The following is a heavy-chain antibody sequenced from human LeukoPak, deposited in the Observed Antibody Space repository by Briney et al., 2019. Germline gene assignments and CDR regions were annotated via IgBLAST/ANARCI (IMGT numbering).Heavy chain of an antibody. Sequence: GGSLRLSCAASGFTFSSYSMNWVRQAPGKGLEWVSSISSSSSYIYYADSVKGRFTISRDNAKNSLYLQMNSLRAEDTAVYYCAREGWSGYHLDYWGQGTLVTVSS. CDR3: AREGWSGYHLDY. V-gene: IGHV3-21*01. CDR1: GFTFSSYS. D-gene: IGHD3-3*01. CDR2: ISSSSSYI. J-gene: IGHJ4*02.